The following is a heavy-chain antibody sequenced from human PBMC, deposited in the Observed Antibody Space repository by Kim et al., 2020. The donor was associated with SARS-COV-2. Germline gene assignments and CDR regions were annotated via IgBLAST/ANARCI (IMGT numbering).Heavy chain of an antibody. D-gene: IGHD5-18*01. CDR1: GFTFSSYA. Sequence: GGSLRLSCAASGFTFSSYAMHWVRQAPGKGLEWVAVISYDGSNKYYADSVKGRFTISRDNSKNTLYLQMNSLRAEDTAVYYCATVDTAMSKGDYWGQGTL. CDR3: ATVDTAMSKGDY. J-gene: IGHJ4*02. V-gene: IGHV3-30*04. CDR2: ISYDGSNK.